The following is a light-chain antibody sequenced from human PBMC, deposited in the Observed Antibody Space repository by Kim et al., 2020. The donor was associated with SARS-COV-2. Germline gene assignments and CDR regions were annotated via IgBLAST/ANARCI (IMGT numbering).Light chain of an antibody. CDR1: GSNIGSNS. CDR2: GYN. Sequence: GRAVTISCSGSGSNIGSNSINWYQQRPGTAPERHIFGYNQRPSGIPDRFPGSMSGASASLAISRLQSEDAADYYCSVWDGSLNGAIFGGGTQLTVL. J-gene: IGLJ2*01. CDR3: SVWDGSLNGAI. V-gene: IGLV1-44*01.